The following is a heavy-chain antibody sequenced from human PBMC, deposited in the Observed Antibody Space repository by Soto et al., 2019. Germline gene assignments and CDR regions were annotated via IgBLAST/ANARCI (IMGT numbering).Heavy chain of an antibody. D-gene: IGHD2-2*01. J-gene: IGHJ6*02. CDR3: ARAGIVVVPAAMENYGMDV. V-gene: IGHV1-69*13. CDR2: IIPIFGTA. CDR1: GVTFSSYA. Sequence: ASVKVSCKASGVTFSSYAISWVRQDPGQGLEWMGGIIPIFGTANYAQKFQGRVTITANESTSTAYMELSSLRSEDTAVYYCARAGIVVVPAAMENYGMDVWGQGTTVTVSS.